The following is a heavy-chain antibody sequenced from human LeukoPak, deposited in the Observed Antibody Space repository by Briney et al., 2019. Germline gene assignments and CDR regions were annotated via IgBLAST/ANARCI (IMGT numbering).Heavy chain of an antibody. J-gene: IGHJ6*02. CDR3: ARTDSSGYYLIYYYYGMDV. CDR2: ISYDGSNK. D-gene: IGHD3-22*01. CDR1: GFTFSSYA. V-gene: IGHV3-30-3*01. Sequence: GGSLRLSCVASGFTFSSYAMHWVRQAPGKGLEWVAVISYDGSNKYYADSVKGRFTISRDNSKNTLYLQMNSLRAEDTAVYYCARTDSSGYYLIYYYYGMDVWGQGTTVTVSS.